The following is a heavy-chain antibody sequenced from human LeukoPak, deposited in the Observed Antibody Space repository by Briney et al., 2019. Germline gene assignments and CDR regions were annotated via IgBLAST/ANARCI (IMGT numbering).Heavy chain of an antibody. Sequence: PGGSLRLSCAASGFIFSSYWMSWVRQAPGKGLEXVANINQAGSEKYYVDSVKGRFTISRDNAKNSLFLQMNSLRAEDTAVYFCARVVVGVTNRFDPWGQGTLVIVSS. CDR1: GFIFSSYW. J-gene: IGHJ5*02. CDR3: ARVVVGVTNRFDP. V-gene: IGHV3-7*05. CDR2: INQAGSEK. D-gene: IGHD2-15*01.